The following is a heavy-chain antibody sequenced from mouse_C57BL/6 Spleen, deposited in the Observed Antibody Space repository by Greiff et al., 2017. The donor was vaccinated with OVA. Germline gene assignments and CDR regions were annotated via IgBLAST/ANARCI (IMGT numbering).Heavy chain of an antibody. D-gene: IGHD1-1*01. CDR1: GYTFTDYE. J-gene: IGHJ3*01. CDR3: TGGEIYYYGPFAY. Sequence: QVQLQQSGAELVRPGASVTLSCKASGYTFTDYEMHWVKQTPVHGLEWIGAIDPDTGGTAYTQKFKGKAILTADKSSSTAYMELRRLTSEDSAVYYCTGGEIYYYGPFAYWGQGTLVTVAA. V-gene: IGHV1-15*01. CDR2: IDPDTGGT.